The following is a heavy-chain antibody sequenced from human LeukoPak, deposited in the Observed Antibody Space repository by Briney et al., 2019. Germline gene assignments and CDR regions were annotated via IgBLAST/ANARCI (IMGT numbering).Heavy chain of an antibody. J-gene: IGHJ5*02. CDR1: GFTFDDYT. CDR2: INWDGDIT. CDR3: ANGKIVTGPPGS. Sequence: GGSLRLSCAASGFTFDDYTMHWGRHPPGKGLEWGSLINWDGDITEYADSVKGRFTISRDNSKSSLILQKSSMSTEDAVVDYCANGKIVTGPPGSWGQGTLVTVSS. D-gene: IGHD3-9*01. V-gene: IGHV3-43*01.